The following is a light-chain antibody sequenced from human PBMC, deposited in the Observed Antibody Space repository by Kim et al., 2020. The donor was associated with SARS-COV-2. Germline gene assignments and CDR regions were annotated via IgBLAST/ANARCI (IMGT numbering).Light chain of an antibody. J-gene: IGKJ1*01. Sequence: DIQMTQSPSTLSASVGDIVTITCRASQNMSDWLAWYQQKPGKAPNLLIQKASNLQSGVPSRFSGSGSGTEFTLTINSLQPEDFATYYCQQYKSYSRTFGQGTKVE. CDR2: KAS. V-gene: IGKV1-5*03. CDR1: QNMSDW. CDR3: QQYKSYSRT.